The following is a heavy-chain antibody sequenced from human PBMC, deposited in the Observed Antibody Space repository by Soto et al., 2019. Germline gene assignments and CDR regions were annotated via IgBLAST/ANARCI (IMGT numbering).Heavy chain of an antibody. CDR2: ISSDENHK. V-gene: IGHV3-30*04. Sequence: PGRSLRLSCAAAGLTFSTSAIHWVRQAPGKGLEWVALISSDENHKTYADSVKRPFTTFSDKPANTVYLQMNTLRVEDTAIYRCASARCSRACYLIDYWGLGTLVTVSA. CDR3: ASARCSRACYLIDY. CDR1: GLTFSTSA. J-gene: IGHJ4*01. D-gene: IGHD2-2*01.